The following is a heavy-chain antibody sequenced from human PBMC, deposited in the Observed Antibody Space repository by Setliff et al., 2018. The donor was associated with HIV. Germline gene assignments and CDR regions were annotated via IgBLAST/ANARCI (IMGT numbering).Heavy chain of an antibody. CDR2: IVPASGST. J-gene: IGHJ3*01. D-gene: IGHD3-10*01. CDR3: VVGVNYYNLNPYDV. V-gene: IGHV1-69*13. Sequence: SVKVSCKAAGGIFRSYAISWVRQAPGQGLEWMGGIVPASGSTTYAQKFEGRVTITADESTASAYMDLSGMRSDDAAVYFCVVGVNYYNLNPYDVWGQVTMVTVSS. CDR1: GGIFRSYA.